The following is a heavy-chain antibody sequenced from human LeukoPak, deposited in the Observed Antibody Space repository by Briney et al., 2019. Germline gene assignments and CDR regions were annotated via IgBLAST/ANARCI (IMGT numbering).Heavy chain of an antibody. CDR1: GFTFSNAW. CDR2: ISYDGSNK. CDR3: ARDQDRGAFDI. D-gene: IGHD1-14*01. J-gene: IGHJ3*02. Sequence: GGSLRLSCAASGFTFSNAWMNWVRQAPGKGLEWVAVISYDGSNKYYADSVKGRFTISRDNSKNTLYLQMNSLRAEDTAVYYCARDQDRGAFDIWGQGTMVTVSS. V-gene: IGHV3-30*03.